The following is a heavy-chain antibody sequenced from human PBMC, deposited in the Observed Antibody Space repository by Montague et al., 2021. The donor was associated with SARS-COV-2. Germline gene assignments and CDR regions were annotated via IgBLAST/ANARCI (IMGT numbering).Heavy chain of an antibody. Sequence: SLRLSCAASGFTFSTYAMHWVRQAPGKGLEFVSAITNNGVSTYYASSVKGRFTISRDNSKNTLYLQMGRLRSEDKAVYFCARSGLSGSYDYWGQGTLVTVSS. CDR2: ITNNGVST. CDR1: GFTFSTYA. CDR3: ARSGLSGSYDY. V-gene: IGHV3-64*01. D-gene: IGHD1-26*01. J-gene: IGHJ4*02.